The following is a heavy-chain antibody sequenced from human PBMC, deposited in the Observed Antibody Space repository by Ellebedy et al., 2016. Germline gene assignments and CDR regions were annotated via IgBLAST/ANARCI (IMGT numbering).Heavy chain of an antibody. V-gene: IGHV3-30*19. J-gene: IGHJ4*02. Sequence: GESLKISXAASGFTFSIYGMHWVRQAPGKGLEWVAIVSYDGSHKYYADSVKGRFTISRDNSKNTLYLQMNSLRADDTAVYYCARDLYGGNSGGDLDYWGQGTLVTVSS. D-gene: IGHD4-23*01. CDR1: GFTFSIYG. CDR2: VSYDGSHK. CDR3: ARDLYGGNSGGDLDY.